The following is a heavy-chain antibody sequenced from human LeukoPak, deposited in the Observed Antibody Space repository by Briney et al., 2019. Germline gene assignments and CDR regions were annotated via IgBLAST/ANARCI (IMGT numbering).Heavy chain of an antibody. D-gene: IGHD3-3*01. V-gene: IGHV1-46*01. CDR1: GYTFTSYY. J-gene: IGHJ6*03. CDR3: AGVGSGYYKKNYYYYYMDV. CDR2: INPSGGST. Sequence: ASVKVSCKASGYTFTSYYMHWVRQAPGQGLEWMGIINPSGGSTSYAQKFQGRVTMTRDMSTSTVYMELSSLRSEDTAVYYCAGVGSGYYKKNYYYYYMDVWGKGTTVTVSS.